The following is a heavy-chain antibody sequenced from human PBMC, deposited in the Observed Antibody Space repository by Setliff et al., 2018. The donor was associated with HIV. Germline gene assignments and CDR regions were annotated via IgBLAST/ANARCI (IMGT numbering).Heavy chain of an antibody. CDR3: AKDRGSYTAMITIFDY. D-gene: IGHD5-18*01. CDR1: GFTFDDYA. V-gene: IGHV3-9*01. J-gene: IGHJ4*02. Sequence: LSLSCAASGFTFDDYAMHWVRQAPGKGLEWVSGISWNSDSVGYADSVKGRFTISRDNAKNSLYLQMNSLRAEDTALYYCAKDRGSYTAMITIFDYWGQGTLVTVSS. CDR2: ISWNSDSV.